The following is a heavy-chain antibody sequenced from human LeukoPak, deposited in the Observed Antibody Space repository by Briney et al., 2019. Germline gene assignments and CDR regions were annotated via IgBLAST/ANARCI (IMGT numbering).Heavy chain of an antibody. CDR1: GFTFSSYA. Sequence: GGSLRLSCAASGFTFSSYAMHWVRQAPGKGLEWVAVISYDGSNKYYADSVKGRFTISRDNSKNTLYLQMNSLRAEDTAVYYCAREEDYYDSSGYYGLWGQGTLVTVSS. J-gene: IGHJ4*02. D-gene: IGHD3-22*01. CDR2: ISYDGSNK. CDR3: AREEDYYDSSGYYGL. V-gene: IGHV3-30-3*01.